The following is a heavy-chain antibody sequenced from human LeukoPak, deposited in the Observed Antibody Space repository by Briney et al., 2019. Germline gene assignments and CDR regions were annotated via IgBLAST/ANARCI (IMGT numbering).Heavy chain of an antibody. D-gene: IGHD4-17*01. Sequence: PGGSLRLSCAASGFTFDDYAMHWVRQAPGKGLEWVSGISWNSGSIGYADSVKGRFTISRDNAKNSLYLQMNSLRAEDTALYYCAKDLVGDYDYYFDYWGQETLVTVSS. CDR2: ISWNSGSI. CDR1: GFTFDDYA. J-gene: IGHJ4*02. V-gene: IGHV3-9*01. CDR3: AKDLVGDYDYYFDY.